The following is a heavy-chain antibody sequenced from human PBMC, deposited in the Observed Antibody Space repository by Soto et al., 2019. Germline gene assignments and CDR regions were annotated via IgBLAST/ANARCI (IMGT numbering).Heavy chain of an antibody. CDR2: IYTSGST. J-gene: IGHJ5*02. Sequence: SETLSLTCTVSGGSISSYYWSWIRQPAGKGLEWIGRIYTSGSTNYNPSLKSRVTMSVDTSKNQFSLKLSSVTAADTAVYYCARSMVDIAAADGSRRNNWFDPWGQGTLVTVSS. CDR1: GGSISSYY. D-gene: IGHD6-13*01. CDR3: ARSMVDIAAADGSRRNNWFDP. V-gene: IGHV4-4*07.